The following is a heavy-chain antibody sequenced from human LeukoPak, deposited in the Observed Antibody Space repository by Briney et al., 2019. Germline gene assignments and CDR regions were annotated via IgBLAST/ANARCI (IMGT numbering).Heavy chain of an antibody. V-gene: IGHV1-46*01. CDR2: INPSGGST. Sequence: ASVKVSCKASGYTFTSYYMHWVRQAPGQGLEWMGRINPSGGSTSYAQKFQGRVTMTRDTSTSTVYMELSSLRSEDTAVYYCARGRRQYRSSANFEHWGQGTLVTVSS. D-gene: IGHD6-13*01. CDR1: GYTFTSYY. CDR3: ARGRRQYRSSANFEH. J-gene: IGHJ4*02.